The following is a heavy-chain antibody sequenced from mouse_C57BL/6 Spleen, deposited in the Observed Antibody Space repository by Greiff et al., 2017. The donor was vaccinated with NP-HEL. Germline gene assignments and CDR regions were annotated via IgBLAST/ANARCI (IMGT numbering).Heavy chain of an antibody. CDR1: GFTFSSYA. V-gene: IGHV5-4*03. D-gene: IGHD2-10*02. CDR3: ARGVYGNYGDWYFDV. J-gene: IGHJ1*03. CDR2: ISDSGSYT. Sequence: EVKLVESGGGLVKPGGSLKLSCAASGFTFSSYAMSWVRQTPEKRLEWVATISDSGSYTSYPDNVKGRFTISRDNAKNNLYLQMSHLKSEDTAMYYCARGVYGNYGDWYFDVWGTGTTVTVSA.